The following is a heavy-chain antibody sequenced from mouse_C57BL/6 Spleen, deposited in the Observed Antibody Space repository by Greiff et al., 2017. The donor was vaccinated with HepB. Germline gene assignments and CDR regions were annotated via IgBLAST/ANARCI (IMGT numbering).Heavy chain of an antibody. D-gene: IGHD1-1*01. CDR1: GYTFTGYW. CDR3: ASGGYYYGSSQYYYAMDY. J-gene: IGHJ4*01. Sequence: QVQLQQSGAELMKPGASVKLSCKATGYTFTGYWIEWVKQRPGHGLEWIGEILPGSGSTNYNEKFKGKATFTADTSSNTAYMQLSSLTTEDSAIYYCASGGYYYGSSQYYYAMDYCGQGTSATVSS. V-gene: IGHV1-9*01. CDR2: ILPGSGST.